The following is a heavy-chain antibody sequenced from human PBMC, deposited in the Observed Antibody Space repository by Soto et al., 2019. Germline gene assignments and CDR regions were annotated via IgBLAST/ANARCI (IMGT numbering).Heavy chain of an antibody. CDR1: GFTFSKYA. Sequence: GGSLRLSCAASGFTFSKYAMTWARQAPGKGLEWVSAISYNGGGTYYVDSVKGRFTVSRDNSKDTLYLQMHSLRAEDTAVYYCSIDRVPNDSSGYYSILTDSWGQGTVVTVSS. V-gene: IGHV3-23*01. CDR3: SIDRVPNDSSGYYSILTDS. D-gene: IGHD3-22*01. CDR2: ISYNGGGT. J-gene: IGHJ4*02.